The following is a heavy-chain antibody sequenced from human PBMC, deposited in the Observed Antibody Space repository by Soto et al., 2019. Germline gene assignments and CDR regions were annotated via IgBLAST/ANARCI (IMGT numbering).Heavy chain of an antibody. CDR3: ARGGIVAVPAALSSYHDYTNYRFDS. CDR2: IIPMFATS. J-gene: IGHJ4*02. V-gene: IGHV1-69*01. CDR1: GGSFSDFA. Sequence: QVQLAQSGADVRKPGSSVKVSCGASGGSFSDFAFSWVRQAPGQGLEWMGGIIPMFATSKYAQRFQDRVTITADESTNTGYLALSSLTSDDTATYYCARGGIVAVPAALSSYHDYTNYRFDSWGQGTLVTVSS. D-gene: IGHD2-15*01.